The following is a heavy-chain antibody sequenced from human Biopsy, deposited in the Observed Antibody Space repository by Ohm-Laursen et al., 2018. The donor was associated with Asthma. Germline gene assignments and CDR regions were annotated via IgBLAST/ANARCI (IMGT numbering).Heavy chain of an antibody. CDR3: ASDFPKDYVRYNFQF. V-gene: IGHV1-24*01. J-gene: IGHJ4*02. CDR2: HDHEEGGT. CDR1: GYSLTDLS. Sequence: PSETASCKVSGYSLTDLSMHWVRQAPGQGLEWMGGHDHEEGGTVNARRFQGRVTMTEDTSTDTAYMELSSLSSDDTAVYYCASDFPKDYVRYNFQFWGQGTLVTVSS. D-gene: IGHD4-17*01.